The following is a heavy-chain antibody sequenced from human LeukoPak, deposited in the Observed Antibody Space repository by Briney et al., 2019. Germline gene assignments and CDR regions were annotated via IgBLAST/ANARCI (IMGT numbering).Heavy chain of an antibody. CDR1: GFTFSSYW. Sequence: GGSLRLSCAAFGFTFSSYWMHWVRQTPGKGLVWVSRINNDGSSPTYADSVKGRFTISRDNTKNTLYLLMNSLTTEDTAVYYCARVSSGWYKHQDYWGQGTLVTVSS. J-gene: IGHJ4*02. V-gene: IGHV3-74*01. CDR3: ARVSSGWYKHQDY. D-gene: IGHD6-19*01. CDR2: INNDGSSP.